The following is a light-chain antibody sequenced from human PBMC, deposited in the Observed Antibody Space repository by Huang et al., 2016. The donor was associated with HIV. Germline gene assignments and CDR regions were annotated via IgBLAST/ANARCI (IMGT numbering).Light chain of an antibody. V-gene: IGKV1-39*01. CDR2: GTS. CDR3: QQSYTAPRVT. J-gene: IGKJ3*01. Sequence: DIRMTQSPSSLSASVGDTVTITCRASQSITNSLNWYQQRPGKAPKLLIYGTSTLHSGVPSRFSGSGSGTDFTLTIASLQPEDFATYSCQQSYTAPRVTFGPGTKVDIK. CDR1: QSITNS.